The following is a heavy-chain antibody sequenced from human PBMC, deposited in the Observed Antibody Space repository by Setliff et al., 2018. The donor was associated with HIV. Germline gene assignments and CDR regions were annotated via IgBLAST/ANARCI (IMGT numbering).Heavy chain of an antibody. V-gene: IGHV3-30*03. CDR2: ISYDGSGK. J-gene: IGHJ2*01. CDR1: GFSFSTYG. D-gene: IGHD2-2*01. Sequence: GGSLRLSCEGSGFSFSTYGMHWVRQAPGKGLEWLASISYDGSGKYYADSVEDRFTISRDNSKTTLFLQMNSLRGEDTAIYYCARSTEGYFDLWGRGTLVTVSS. CDR3: ARSTEGYFDL.